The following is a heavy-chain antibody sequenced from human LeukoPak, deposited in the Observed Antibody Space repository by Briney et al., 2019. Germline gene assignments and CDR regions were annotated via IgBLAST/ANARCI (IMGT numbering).Heavy chain of an antibody. CDR2: IIPIFGTA. CDR3: ARDYYGSKSSSFDP. V-gene: IGHV1-69*06. D-gene: IGHD3-10*01. J-gene: IGHJ5*02. CDR1: GGTFSSYA. Sequence: RASVKVSCKASGGTFSSYAISWVRQAPGQGLEWMGGIIPIFGTANYAQKFQGRVTITADKSTSTAYMELSSLRYEDTAVYYCARDYYGSKSSSFDPWGQGTLVTVSS.